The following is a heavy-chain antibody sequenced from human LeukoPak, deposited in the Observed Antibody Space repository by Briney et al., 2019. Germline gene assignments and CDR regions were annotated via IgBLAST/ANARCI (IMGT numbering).Heavy chain of an antibody. CDR3: ARERHSYVN. D-gene: IGHD3-16*01. CDR2: IYYSGST. J-gene: IGHJ4*02. Sequence: SETLSLTCTVSGGTINSYYRSWIRQPPGKGLEWIAYIYYSGSTNYNPSLKSRVTISVDTSKSQFSLKLSSVTAADTAVYYCARERHSYVNWGQGTLVTVSS. V-gene: IGHV4-59*01. CDR1: GGTINSYY.